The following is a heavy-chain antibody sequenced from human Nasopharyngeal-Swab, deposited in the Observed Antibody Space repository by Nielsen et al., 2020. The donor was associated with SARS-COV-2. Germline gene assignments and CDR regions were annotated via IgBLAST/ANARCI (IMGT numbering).Heavy chain of an antibody. CDR2: ISSSSSYI. V-gene: IGHV3-21*01. Sequence: VRQAPGKGLEWVSSISSSSSYIYYADSVKGRFTISRDNAKNSLYLQMNSLRAEDTAVYYCARDLDYYGSGTNGMDVWGQGTTVTVS. J-gene: IGHJ6*02. D-gene: IGHD3-10*01. CDR3: ARDLDYYGSGTNGMDV.